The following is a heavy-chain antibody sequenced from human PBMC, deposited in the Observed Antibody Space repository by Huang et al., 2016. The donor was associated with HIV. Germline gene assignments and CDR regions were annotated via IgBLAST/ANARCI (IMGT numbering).Heavy chain of an antibody. CDR3: ARLIGSPSFYYGLDV. CDR1: GYRFRSNW. D-gene: IGHD3-10*01. J-gene: IGHJ6*02. CDR2: ISPGDSDP. Sequence: EVQLVQSGAEVKKPGESLKISCKGSGYRFRSNWIGWERQMPGKGLEWMGIISPGDSDPRYSPSFQGQGTISADKSINTADLQWSSLKASDTAMYYCARLIGSPSFYYGLDVWGQGTTVTVSS. V-gene: IGHV5-51*01.